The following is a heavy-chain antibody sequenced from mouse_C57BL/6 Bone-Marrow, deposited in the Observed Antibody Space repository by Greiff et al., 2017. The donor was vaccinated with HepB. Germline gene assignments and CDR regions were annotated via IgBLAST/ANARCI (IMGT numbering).Heavy chain of an antibody. CDR3: ANKGHGSSIYAIDY. J-gene: IGHJ4*01. Sequence: VKLQESGPGLVQPSQSLSITCTVSGFSLTSYGVHWVRQSPGKGLEWLGVIWRGGSTDYNAAFMSRLSITKDNSKSQVFFKMNRLQADDTAIYYCANKGHGSSIYAIDYWGQGTSVTVSS. CDR1: GFSLTSYG. D-gene: IGHD1-1*01. V-gene: IGHV2-5*01. CDR2: IWRGGST.